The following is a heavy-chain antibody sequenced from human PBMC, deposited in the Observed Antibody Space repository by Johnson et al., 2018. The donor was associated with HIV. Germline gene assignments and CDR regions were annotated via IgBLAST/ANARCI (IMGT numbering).Heavy chain of an antibody. J-gene: IGHJ3*02. Sequence: VQLVESGGGLVQPGGSLRLSCAASGFTFSSYWMSWVRQAPGKGLEWVSMIYSGGITYYTDSVKGRFTISRDNSKNTLDWQINSLSAGDTSVYYCANLVYYSGINGFDIWGHGTMVTVSS. CDR2: IYSGGIT. V-gene: IGHV3-66*02. CDR3: ANLVYYSGINGFDI. CDR1: GFTFSSYW. D-gene: IGHD4-23*01.